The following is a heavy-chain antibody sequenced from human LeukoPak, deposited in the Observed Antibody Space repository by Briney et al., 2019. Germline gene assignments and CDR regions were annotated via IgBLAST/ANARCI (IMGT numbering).Heavy chain of an antibody. CDR1: GGSISSGGYY. Sequence: PSETLSPTCTVSGGSISSGGYYWSWVRQHPGKGLEWIGYIYYSGSTYYNPSLKSRVTISVDTSKNQFSLRLSSVTAADTAIYSVSGRFDYWGQGTLVTVSS. CDR3: SGRFDY. CDR2: IYYSGST. D-gene: IGHD6-19*01. J-gene: IGHJ4*02. V-gene: IGHV4-31*09.